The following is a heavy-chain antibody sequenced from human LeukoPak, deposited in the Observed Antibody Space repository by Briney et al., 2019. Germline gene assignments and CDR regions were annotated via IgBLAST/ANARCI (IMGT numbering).Heavy chain of an antibody. Sequence: ASVKVSCEASGYTFTSYAMNWVRQAPGQGLEWMGWINTNTGNPTYAQGFTGRFVFSLDTSVSTAYLQISSLKAEDTAVYYCARELSTVTNTWYYYYYYGMDVWGQGTTVTVSS. CDR1: GYTFTSYA. CDR2: INTNTGNP. CDR3: ARELSTVTNTWYYYYYYGMDV. D-gene: IGHD4-11*01. V-gene: IGHV7-4-1*02. J-gene: IGHJ6*02.